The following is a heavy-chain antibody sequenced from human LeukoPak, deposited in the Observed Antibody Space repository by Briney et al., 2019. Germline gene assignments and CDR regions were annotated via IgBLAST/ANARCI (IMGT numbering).Heavy chain of an antibody. CDR1: GDTFTSYN. CDR3: VREERGYCSGGSCTGPFDS. D-gene: IGHD2-15*01. Sequence: ASXXVXCKASGDTFTSYNMNWVRQATGQGLEWMGWMNPNSGNTGYAQKFQGRVTMSTNSSISTAYMELSSLGSEDTAVYYCVREERGYCSGGSCTGPFDSWGQGTLVIVSS. CDR2: MNPNSGNT. J-gene: IGHJ4*02. V-gene: IGHV1-8*01.